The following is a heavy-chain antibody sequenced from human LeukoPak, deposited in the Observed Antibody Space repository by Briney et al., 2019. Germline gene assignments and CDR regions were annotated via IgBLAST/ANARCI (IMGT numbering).Heavy chain of an antibody. J-gene: IGHJ4*02. V-gene: IGHV1-46*01. CDR3: ARDPMSYYDSSGYFDY. D-gene: IGHD3-22*01. CDR2: INPSGGST. Sequence: ASVKLSCKASGYTLTSYYMHWVRQAPGQGLEWMGIINPSGGSTSYAQKFQGRVTMTRETSTSTVYMELSRLRSEDTAVYYCARDPMSYYDSSGYFDYWGQGTLVTVSS. CDR1: GYTLTSYY.